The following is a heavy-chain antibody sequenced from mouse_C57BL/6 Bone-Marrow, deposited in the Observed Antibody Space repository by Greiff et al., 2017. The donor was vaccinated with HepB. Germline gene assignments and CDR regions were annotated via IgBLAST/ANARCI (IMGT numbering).Heavy chain of an antibody. D-gene: IGHD4-1*01. CDR1: GFNIKDYY. V-gene: IGHV14-2*01. J-gene: IGHJ2*01. CDR2: IDPEDGDT. Sequence: EVQLQQSGAELVKPGASVKLSCTASGFNIKDYYMHWVKQRTEQGLEWIGRIDPEDGDTKYAPKFQGKATITADTSSNTAYLQLSSLTSEDTAVYYWARGAISGTYYFDYGGEGTTLTVSA. CDR3: ARGAISGTYYFDY.